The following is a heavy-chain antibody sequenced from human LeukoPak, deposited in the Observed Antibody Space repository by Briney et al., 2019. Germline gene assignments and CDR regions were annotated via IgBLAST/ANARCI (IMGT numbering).Heavy chain of an antibody. CDR2: IYYSGSS. CDR1: GGSINNGGYY. Sequence: SETLSLTCTVSGGSINNGGYYWSWIRQHPGKGLEWIGYIYYSGSSYYNPSLRSRVTISVDTSKNQFSLKLSSVTAADTAVYYCARGFGLDSITLGNWGQGTLVTVSS. CDR3: ARGFGLDSITLGN. D-gene: IGHD2/OR15-2a*01. J-gene: IGHJ4*02. V-gene: IGHV4-31*03.